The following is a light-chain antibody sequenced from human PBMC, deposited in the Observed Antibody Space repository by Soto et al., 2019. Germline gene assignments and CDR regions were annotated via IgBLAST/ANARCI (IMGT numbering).Light chain of an antibody. J-gene: IGKJ1*01. Sequence: IQMTQSPSTLSASVGGRFTITCRASQSIRNWLAWYQDKKGKAPKVLIYGASSLESGVPSRFSGSGYGTEFNLTIGGLQTDDFATYYCQHYNAFPWPFGQGTKVDI. CDR2: GAS. CDR1: QSIRNW. CDR3: QHYNAFPWP. V-gene: IGKV1-5*01.